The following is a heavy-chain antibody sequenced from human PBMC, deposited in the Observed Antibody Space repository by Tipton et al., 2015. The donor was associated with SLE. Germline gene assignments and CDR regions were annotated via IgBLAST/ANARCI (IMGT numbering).Heavy chain of an antibody. V-gene: IGHV4-34*01. J-gene: IGHJ4*02. D-gene: IGHD1-26*01. CDR1: GGSFSGYY. CDR3: ARTSGNFPFDY. CDR2: INHRGST. Sequence: TLSLTCAVYGGSFSGYYWSWIRQPPGKGLEWIGEINHRGSTNYNPSLKSRVTISIDTSKNQFSLKLSSVTAADTAVYYCARTSGNFPFDYWGQGSLVTVSS.